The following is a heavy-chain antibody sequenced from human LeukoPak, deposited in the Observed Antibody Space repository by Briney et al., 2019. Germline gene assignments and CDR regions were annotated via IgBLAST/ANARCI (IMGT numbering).Heavy chain of an antibody. Sequence: GRSLRLSCAASEFTFSSYGMHWVRQAPGKGLEWVAVISYDGSNKYYADSVKGRFTISRDNSKNTLYLQMNSLRAEDTAVYYCAKPYSSGWFFDIWGQGTMVTVSS. CDR2: ISYDGSNK. CDR3: AKPYSSGWFFDI. D-gene: IGHD6-19*01. V-gene: IGHV3-30*18. J-gene: IGHJ3*02. CDR1: EFTFSSYG.